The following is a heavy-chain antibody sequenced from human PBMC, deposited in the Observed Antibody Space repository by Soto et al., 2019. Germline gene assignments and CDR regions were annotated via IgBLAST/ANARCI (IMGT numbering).Heavy chain of an antibody. CDR1: GYTFTSYA. V-gene: IGHV1-3*01. CDR3: ARDLPYCSSTSCLAPGDASDI. J-gene: IGHJ3*02. CDR2: INAGNGNT. D-gene: IGHD2-2*01. Sequence: ASVKVSCKASGYTFTSYAMHWVRQAPGQRLEWMGWINAGNGNTKYSQKFQGRVTITRDTSASTAYMELSSLRSEDTAVYYCARDLPYCSSTSCLAPGDASDIWGQGTMVTVSS.